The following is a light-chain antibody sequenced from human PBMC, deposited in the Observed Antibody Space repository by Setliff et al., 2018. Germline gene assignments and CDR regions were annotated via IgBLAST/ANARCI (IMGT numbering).Light chain of an antibody. CDR1: STDVGRYIF. CDR3: GSYTSSSTRV. V-gene: IGLV2-14*03. J-gene: IGLJ1*01. Sequence: QSVLTQPASVSGSPGQSITISCTGSSTDVGRYIFVSWYQQHPGKAPRLMIFDVSNRPSGVSNRFSGSKSGGTASLTISGLQPEDEADYYCGSYTSSSTRVFGTGTKVTVL. CDR2: DVS.